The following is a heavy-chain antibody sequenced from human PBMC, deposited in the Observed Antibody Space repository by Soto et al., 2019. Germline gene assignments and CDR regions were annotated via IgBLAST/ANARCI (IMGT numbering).Heavy chain of an antibody. J-gene: IGHJ4*02. D-gene: IGHD6-6*01. CDR3: AHSSSSGYLSY. CDR1: GFTLSDYY. Sequence: EVQLVESGGGLVQPGGSLRLSCAASGFTLSDYYIDWVRQAPGKGLEWVGRSRNKASGYTTEYAASVKVRFTISRDDSRNSLYLQMNSLKTEDTAVYLCAHSSSSGYLSYWGQGTMVTVSS. CDR2: SRNKASGYTT. V-gene: IGHV3-72*01.